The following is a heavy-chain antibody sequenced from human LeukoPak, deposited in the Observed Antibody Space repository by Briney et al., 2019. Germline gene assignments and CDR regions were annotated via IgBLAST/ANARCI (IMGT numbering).Heavy chain of an antibody. CDR3: AREVGEGFDY. J-gene: IGHJ4*02. D-gene: IGHD3-3*01. V-gene: IGHV1-46*01. CDR2: VNPSGGDT. CDR1: GYTFTSYY. Sequence: ASVKVSCKASGYTFTSYYMHWVRQAPGQGLEWMGIVNPSGGDTSYAQKFQGRVTMTRDTSTSTVYMELSSLRSEDTAVYYCAREVGEGFDYWGQGTLVTVSS.